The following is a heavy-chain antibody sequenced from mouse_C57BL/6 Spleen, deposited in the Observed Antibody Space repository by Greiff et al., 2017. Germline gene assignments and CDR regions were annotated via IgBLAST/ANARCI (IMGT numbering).Heavy chain of an antibody. CDR3: ARHEEPPYYGSSYDYFDY. CDR1: GYTFTEYT. J-gene: IGHJ2*01. CDR2: FYPGSGSI. Sequence: QVQLKESGAELVKPGASVKLSCKASGYTFTEYTIHWVKQRSGQGLEWIGWFYPGSGSIKYNEKFKDKATLTADKSSSTVYMELSRLTSEDSAVYFCARHEEPPYYGSSYDYFDYWGQGTTLTVSS. V-gene: IGHV1-62-2*01. D-gene: IGHD1-1*01.